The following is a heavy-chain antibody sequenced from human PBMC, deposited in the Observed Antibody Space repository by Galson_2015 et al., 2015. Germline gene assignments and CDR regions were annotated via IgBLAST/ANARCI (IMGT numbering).Heavy chain of an antibody. D-gene: IGHD1-26*01. J-gene: IGHJ4*02. V-gene: IGHV3-9*01. CDR3: AKVRSGTRGTFDS. CDR2: ISWNSDTI. Sequence: SLRLSCAASGFTFDDYAIHWVRQAPGKGLEWVLGISWNSDTIAYGDSVKGRFTISRDNAKNSLYLQMNSLRPEDTAFYYCAKVRSGTRGTFDSWGQGTLVTVSA. CDR1: GFTFDDYA.